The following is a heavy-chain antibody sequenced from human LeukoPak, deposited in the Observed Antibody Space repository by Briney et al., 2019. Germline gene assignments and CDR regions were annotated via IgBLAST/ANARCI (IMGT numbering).Heavy chain of an antibody. Sequence: GGSLRLSCAASGFIFRGYYMGWVRQAPGKGLEGISDINDGGGKTNHGDSVKGRFTISRDNAKKSLYLQMNSLRAEDTAVYYCARVAQLVVVTAIPHYGMDVWGQGTTVTVSS. CDR1: GFIFRGYY. J-gene: IGHJ6*02. CDR3: ARVAQLVVVTAIPHYGMDV. D-gene: IGHD2-21*02. CDR2: INDGGGKT. V-gene: IGHV3-11*04.